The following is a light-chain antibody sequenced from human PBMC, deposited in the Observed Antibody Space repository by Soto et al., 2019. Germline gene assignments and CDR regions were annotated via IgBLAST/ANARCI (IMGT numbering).Light chain of an antibody. J-gene: IGLJ2*01. Sequence: QSVLTQPPSASGTPGQTVTISCSGNTIGIGNTFVNWYQHLPGTAPKILIFSNNHRPSGGPDRFSASKSGTSASLAISGLQSGDEADYYCSAWDDSLSGVLFGGGTKLTVL. CDR3: SAWDDSLSGVL. CDR2: SNN. CDR1: TIGIGNTF. V-gene: IGLV1-44*01.